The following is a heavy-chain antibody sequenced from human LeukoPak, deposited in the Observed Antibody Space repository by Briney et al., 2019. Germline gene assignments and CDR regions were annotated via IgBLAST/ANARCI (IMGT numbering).Heavy chain of an antibody. CDR2: INQGGSEK. Sequence: GGSLILSCAASRFTFSNYWMSWVRQPPGKGLEWVANINQGGSEKYYLNSVKGRFTISRDNAKNSLYLQMNSLRADDTAIYYCVRDGSGYDYWGQGTLVTVSS. CDR3: VRDGSGYDY. J-gene: IGHJ4*02. D-gene: IGHD6-19*01. CDR1: RFTFSNYW. V-gene: IGHV3-7*05.